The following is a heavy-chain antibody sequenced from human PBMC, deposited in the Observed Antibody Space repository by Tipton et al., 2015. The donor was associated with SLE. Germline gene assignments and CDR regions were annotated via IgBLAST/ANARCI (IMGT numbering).Heavy chain of an antibody. Sequence: TLSLTCTVSGGSISSHYWGWIRQPPGKGLEWIGYIYYSGSTNYNPSLKSRVTISVDTSKNQFSLKLSSVTAADTAVYYCARVPYYDYGDEMYAFDIWGQGTMVTVSS. J-gene: IGHJ3*02. D-gene: IGHD4-17*01. CDR2: IYYSGST. CDR3: ARVPYYDYGDEMYAFDI. CDR1: GGSISSHY. V-gene: IGHV4-59*11.